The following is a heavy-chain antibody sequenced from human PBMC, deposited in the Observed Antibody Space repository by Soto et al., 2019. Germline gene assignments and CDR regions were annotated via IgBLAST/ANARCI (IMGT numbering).Heavy chain of an antibody. CDR3: AKATTNGGWFNPFDS. Sequence: PWGSLRLSCAASGFSFVNYAMNWVRQAPWKGLEWVSGLSGSGTSTYYADSVKGRFTISRDNSRDTLFLQMNSLTADDTAVYYCAKATTNGGWFNPFDSWGQGALVTVSS. CDR2: LSGSGTST. D-gene: IGHD6-19*01. CDR1: GFSFVNYA. V-gene: IGHV3-23*01. J-gene: IGHJ4*02.